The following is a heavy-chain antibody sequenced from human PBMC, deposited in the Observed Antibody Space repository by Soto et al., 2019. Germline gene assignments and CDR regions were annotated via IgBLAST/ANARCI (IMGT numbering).Heavy chain of an antibody. CDR1: GGSISSYY. CDR2: IYYSVST. D-gene: IGHD3-10*01. Sequence: SETLSLTCTVSGGSISSYYWSWIRQPPGKGLEWIGYIYYSVSTNYNPSLKSRVTISVDTSKNQFSLKLSSVTAADTAVYYCARGRGGMVRFDDWGQGTLVTVSS. CDR3: ARGRGGMVRFDD. V-gene: IGHV4-59*12. J-gene: IGHJ4*02.